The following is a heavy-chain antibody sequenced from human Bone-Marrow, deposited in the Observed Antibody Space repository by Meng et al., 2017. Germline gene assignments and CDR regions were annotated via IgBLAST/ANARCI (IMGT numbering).Heavy chain of an antibody. Sequence: QGLQVYAGAEVNPTGASVLVCSKASGYTITVYNRLWVLQAPGQELVWMVRINPCSGGKNYTQKFQGRVTMTRDTSISPVYLKLSRLKSDDTAVYYCARVSVRGVIRFFDPWGQGTLVTVFS. CDR1: GYTITVYN. J-gene: IGHJ5*02. D-gene: IGHD3-10*01. V-gene: IGHV1-2*06. CDR3: ARVSVRGVIRFFDP. CDR2: INPCSGGK.